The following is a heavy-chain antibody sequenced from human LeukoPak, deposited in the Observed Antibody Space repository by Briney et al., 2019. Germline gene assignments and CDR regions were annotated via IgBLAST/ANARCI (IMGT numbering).Heavy chain of an antibody. CDR2: INHSGST. D-gene: IGHD3-22*01. J-gene: IGHJ4*02. V-gene: IGHV4-34*01. CDR3: ARGYYYDSSGYTRPPRKLYYFDY. Sequence: GSLRLSCAASGFTFSSYEMNWVRQAPGKGLEWIGEINHSGSTNYNPSLKSRVTISVDTSKNQFSLKLSSVTAADTAVYYCARGYYYDSSGYTRPPRKLYYFDYWGQGTLVTVSS. CDR1: GFTFSSYE.